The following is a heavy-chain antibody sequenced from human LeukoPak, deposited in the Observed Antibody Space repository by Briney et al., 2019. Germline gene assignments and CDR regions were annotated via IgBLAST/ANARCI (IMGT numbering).Heavy chain of an antibody. D-gene: IGHD6-13*01. CDR2: INHSGST. Sequence: PSETLSLTCAVYGGSFSVYYWSWIRQPPGKGLEWIGEINHSGSTNYNPSLKSRVTISVDTSKNQFSLKLSSVTAADTAVYYCARGIFTGYSSSWYDYWGQGTLVTVSS. CDR3: ARGIFTGYSSSWYDY. CDR1: GGSFSVYY. J-gene: IGHJ4*02. V-gene: IGHV4-34*01.